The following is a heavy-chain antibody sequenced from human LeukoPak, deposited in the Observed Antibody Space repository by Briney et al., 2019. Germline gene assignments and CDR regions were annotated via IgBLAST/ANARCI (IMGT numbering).Heavy chain of an antibody. CDR2: INTDGRST. CDR1: GFTFSSYA. V-gene: IGHV3-74*01. Sequence: GGSLRLSCAASGFTFSSYAMSWVRQAPGKGLVWVSRINTDGRSTIYADSVKGRFTISRDNAKNTLYLQMNSLRAEDTAVYYCARGSEGQLSWGQGTLVTVSS. J-gene: IGHJ4*02. CDR3: ARGSEGQLS. D-gene: IGHD2-2*01.